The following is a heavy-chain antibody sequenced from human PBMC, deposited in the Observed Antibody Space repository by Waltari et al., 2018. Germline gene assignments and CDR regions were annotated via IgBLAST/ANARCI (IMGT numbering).Heavy chain of an antibody. CDR2: IIPIFGTA. Sequence: QVQLVQSGAEVKKPGSSVKVSCKASGGTFSSYAISWVRQAPGQGLEWMGGIIPIFGTANDEQKFEGRVTITADESTSTAYMELSSLRSEDTAVYYCAREGSGSYSFDYWGQGTLVTVSS. V-gene: IGHV1-69*13. J-gene: IGHJ4*02. D-gene: IGHD1-26*01. CDR1: GGTFSSYA. CDR3: AREGSGSYSFDY.